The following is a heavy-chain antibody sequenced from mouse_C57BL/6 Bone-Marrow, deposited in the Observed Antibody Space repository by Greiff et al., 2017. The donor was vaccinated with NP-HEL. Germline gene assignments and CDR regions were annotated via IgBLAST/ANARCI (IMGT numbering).Heavy chain of an antibody. V-gene: IGHV1-4*01. D-gene: IGHD2-14*01. J-gene: IGHJ2*01. CDR2: INPSSGYT. CDR1: GYTFTSYT. Sequence: VKLMESGAELARPGASVKMSCKASGYTFTSYTMHWVKQRPGQGLEWIGYINPSSGYTKYNQKFKDKATLTADKSSSTAYMQLSSLTSEDSAVYYCARLGLGFDYWGQGTTLTVSS. CDR3: ARLGLGFDY.